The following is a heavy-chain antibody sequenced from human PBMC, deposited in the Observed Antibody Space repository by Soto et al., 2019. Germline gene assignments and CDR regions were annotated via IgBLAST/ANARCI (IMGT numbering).Heavy chain of an antibody. Sequence: SVKVSCKASGGTFSSYAISWVRQAPGQGLEWMGGIIPIFGTANYAQKFQGRVTITADKSTSTAYMELSSLRSEDTAVYYCARDYRSARRSSYYYGMDVWGQGTTVTVSS. V-gene: IGHV1-69*06. CDR2: IIPIFGTA. D-gene: IGHD6-6*01. J-gene: IGHJ6*02. CDR1: GGTFSSYA. CDR3: ARDYRSARRSSYYYGMDV.